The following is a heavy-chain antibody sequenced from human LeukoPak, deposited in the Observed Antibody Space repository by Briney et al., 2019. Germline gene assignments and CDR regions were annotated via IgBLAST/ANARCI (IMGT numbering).Heavy chain of an antibody. J-gene: IGHJ4*02. CDR1: GYTFTSYY. Sequence: ASVKVSCKASGYTFTSYYMHWVRQAPGQGLEWMGIINPSGGSTSYAQKFQGRVTMTRDTSTGTVYMELSSLRSEDTAVYYCASGHQGFRGATGPFAYWGQGTLVTVSS. CDR3: ASGHQGFRGATGPFAY. CDR2: INPSGGST. V-gene: IGHV1-46*03. D-gene: IGHD3-10*01.